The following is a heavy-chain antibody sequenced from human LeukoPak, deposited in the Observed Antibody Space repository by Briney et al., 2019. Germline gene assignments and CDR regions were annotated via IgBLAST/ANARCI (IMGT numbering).Heavy chain of an antibody. CDR1: GGSVSSGSYY. Sequence: SETLSLTCIVSGGSVSSGSYYWSWIRQPPGKGLEWIGYIHYSGSTDYNPSLKSRVTILVDTSKNQFSLKLSSVTAADTAVYYCATVGNRGNYFLDYWGQGTLVTVSS. V-gene: IGHV4-61*01. D-gene: IGHD1-26*01. CDR2: IHYSGST. J-gene: IGHJ4*02. CDR3: ATVGNRGNYFLDY.